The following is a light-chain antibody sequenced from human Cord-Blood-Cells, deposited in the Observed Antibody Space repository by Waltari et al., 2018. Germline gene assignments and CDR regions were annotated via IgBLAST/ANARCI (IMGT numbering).Light chain of an antibody. V-gene: IGLV2-11*01. J-gene: IGLJ3*02. CDR1: SSDVGGYNY. Sequence: QSALTQPRSVSGSPGQSVTISCTGTSSDVGGYNYVSWYQQHPGKAPKLVIYDVSKRPSGLPGRFSGSKSGNTASLTISGLQAEDEADYYCCSYAGSYTWVFGGGTKLTVL. CDR2: DVS. CDR3: CSYAGSYTWV.